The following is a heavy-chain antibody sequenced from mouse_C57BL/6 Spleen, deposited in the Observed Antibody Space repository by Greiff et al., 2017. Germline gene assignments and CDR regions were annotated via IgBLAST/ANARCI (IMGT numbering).Heavy chain of an antibody. Sequence: EVKLMESGPGLVKPSQTVFLTCTVTGISITTGNYRWSWIRQFPGNKLEWIGYIYYSGTITYNPSLTSRTTITRDTPKNQFFLEMNSLTAEDTATYYCAREGPYYDYDYWYFDVWGTGTTVTVSS. J-gene: IGHJ1*03. CDR3: AREGPYYDYDYWYFDV. D-gene: IGHD2-4*01. V-gene: IGHV3-5*01. CDR2: IYYSGTI. CDR1: GISITTGNYR.